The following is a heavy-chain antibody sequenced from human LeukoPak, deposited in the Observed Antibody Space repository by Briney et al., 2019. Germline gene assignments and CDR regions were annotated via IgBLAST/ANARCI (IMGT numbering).Heavy chain of an antibody. Sequence: GGSLRLSCAASGFTFSDYYMSWIRQAPGKGLEWVSYISSSGSTIYYADSVKGRFTISRDNAKNSLYLQMNSLRAEDTAVYYCARQYYYDSSGYQDPYYYYYYMDVWGKGTTVTVSS. CDR1: GFTFSDYY. CDR2: ISSSGSTI. V-gene: IGHV3-11*04. D-gene: IGHD3-22*01. CDR3: ARQYYYDSSGYQDPYYYYYYMDV. J-gene: IGHJ6*03.